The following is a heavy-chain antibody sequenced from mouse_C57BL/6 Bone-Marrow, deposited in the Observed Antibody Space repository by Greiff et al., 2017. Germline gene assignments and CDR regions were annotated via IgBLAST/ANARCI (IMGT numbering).Heavy chain of an antibody. Sequence: VQLQQPGAELVKPGASVKLSCKASGYTFTSYWMHWVKQRPGQGLEWSGMIHPNSGSTNYNEKFKSKATLTVDKSSSTAYMQLSILTSEDSAVYYCARDYAWYFDVWGTGTTVTVSS. CDR2: IHPNSGST. CDR3: ARDYAWYFDV. J-gene: IGHJ1*03. V-gene: IGHV1-64*01. CDR1: GYTFTSYW. D-gene: IGHD2-4*01.